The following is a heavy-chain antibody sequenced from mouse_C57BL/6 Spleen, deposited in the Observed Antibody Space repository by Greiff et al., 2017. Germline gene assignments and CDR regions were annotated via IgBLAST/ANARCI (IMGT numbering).Heavy chain of an antibody. CDR2: IDPSDSYT. CDR1: GYTFTSYW. CDR3: ARRGSTMVLYYFDD. D-gene: IGHD2-2*01. V-gene: IGHV1-69*01. J-gene: IGHJ2*01. Sequence: HVQLQQPGAELVMPGASVKLSCKASGYTFTSYWMHWVQQRPGQGLEWIGEIDPSDSYTNYNQKFKGKSTLTVDKSSSTAYMQLSSLTSEDSAVDYGARRGSTMVLYYFDDWGQGTTLTVSS.